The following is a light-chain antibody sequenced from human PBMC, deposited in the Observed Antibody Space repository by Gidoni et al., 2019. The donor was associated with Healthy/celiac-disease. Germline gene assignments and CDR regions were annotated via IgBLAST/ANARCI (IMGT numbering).Light chain of an antibody. Sequence: DIQMTQSPSTLSASVGHRVTITCRASQSISSWLAWYPQKPGKAPKLLIYDASSLESGVPSRFSGSGSGTEFTLTISSLQPDDFATYYCQQYNSYRWTFGQGTKVEIK. CDR3: QQYNSYRWT. CDR2: DAS. V-gene: IGKV1-5*01. J-gene: IGKJ1*01. CDR1: QSISSW.